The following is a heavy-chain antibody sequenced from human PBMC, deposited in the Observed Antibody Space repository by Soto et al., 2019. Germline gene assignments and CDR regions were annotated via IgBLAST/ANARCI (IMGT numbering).Heavy chain of an antibody. D-gene: IGHD6-13*01. Sequence: SVKVSCKASGGTFSSYAISWVRQAPGQGLEWMGGIIPIFGTANYAQKFQGRVTITADESTSTAYMELSSLRSEDTAVYYCARASTSIAAAGTPYYYYGMDVWGQGTTVTVSS. CDR3: ARASTSIAAAGTPYYYYGMDV. J-gene: IGHJ6*02. V-gene: IGHV1-69*01. CDR2: IIPIFGTA. CDR1: GGTFSSYA.